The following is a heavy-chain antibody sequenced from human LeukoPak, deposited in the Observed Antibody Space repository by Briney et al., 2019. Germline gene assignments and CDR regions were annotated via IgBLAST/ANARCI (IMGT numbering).Heavy chain of an antibody. J-gene: IGHJ2*01. CDR3: VRLSAVSPHRYFDL. Sequence: SETLSLTFSVSGGSMSGYHWSWIRQPPGRGLEWIAYIYYTGSTNHNPSLASRVTISLDTANNQFSLRLTSVTAADTAVYYCVRLSAVSPHRYFDLWGRGTLVAVSS. CDR1: GGSMSGYH. D-gene: IGHD3-10*01. V-gene: IGHV4-59*08. CDR2: IYYTGST.